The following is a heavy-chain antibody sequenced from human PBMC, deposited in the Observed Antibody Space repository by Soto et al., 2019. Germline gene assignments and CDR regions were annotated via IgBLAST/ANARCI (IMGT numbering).Heavy chain of an antibody. CDR3: ARSWNDLGTYGAFDY. D-gene: IGHD1-1*01. Sequence: GESLKISCKISGYSFSNYWLAWVRQMPGKGLELMGLIYPADSDTRYSTSFQGQVTISADKSITTAYLHWSNLKASDTAMYYCARSWNDLGTYGAFDYWGQGTRVTVSS. V-gene: IGHV5-51*01. CDR1: GYSFSNYW. J-gene: IGHJ4*02. CDR2: IYPADSDT.